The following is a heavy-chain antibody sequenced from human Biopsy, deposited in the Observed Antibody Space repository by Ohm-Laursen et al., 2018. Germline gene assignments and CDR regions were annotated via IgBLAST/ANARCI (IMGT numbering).Heavy chain of an antibody. J-gene: IGHJ6*02. D-gene: IGHD1-26*01. V-gene: IGHV4-39*01. Sequence: SETPSLTCTVSGGPFGINSHYWIWIRQPPGKGLEWIASIYYGGTTHYNASLQGRVTISVDQPKNQFSLRLTSVTAADTAVYYCSKRDLSGTSPVWGQGTTVTVSS. CDR2: IYYGGTT. CDR1: GGPFGINSHY. CDR3: SKRDLSGTSPV.